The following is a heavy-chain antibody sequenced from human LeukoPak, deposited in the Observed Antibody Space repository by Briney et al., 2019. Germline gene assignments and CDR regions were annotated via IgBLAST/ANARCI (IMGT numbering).Heavy chain of an antibody. V-gene: IGHV5-51*01. CDR3: ARLAYCSNDVCYSNYYYSMDV. Sequence: GESLKISCKGSGYTFSSYWIGWVRQMHGKGLEWMGIIYPDDSDTRYSPSFQGQVTISADKSISTAYLQWSSLKASDTAMYYCARLAYCSNDVCYSNYYYSMDVWGKGTTVTVSS. J-gene: IGHJ6*03. CDR1: GYTFSSYW. CDR2: IYPDDSDT. D-gene: IGHD2-8*01.